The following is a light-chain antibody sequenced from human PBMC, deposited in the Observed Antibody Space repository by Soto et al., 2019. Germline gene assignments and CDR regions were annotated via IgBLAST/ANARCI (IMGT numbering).Light chain of an antibody. CDR3: QQYHNWPPQYT. CDR2: GAS. CDR1: QTVSSN. V-gene: IGKV3-15*01. J-gene: IGKJ2*01. Sequence: EIVMTQSPATLSVSPGERATLSCRASQTVSSNLAWYQQKPGQAPRLLIHGASTRATGVPARFSGSGSGTEFTFTISSLQSEDFAAYYCQQYHNWPPQYTFGQGTKLQI.